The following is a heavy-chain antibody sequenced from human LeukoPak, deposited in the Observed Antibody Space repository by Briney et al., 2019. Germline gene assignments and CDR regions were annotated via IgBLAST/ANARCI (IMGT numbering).Heavy chain of an antibody. CDR3: AADPMGYCSSTSCTGGAFDI. D-gene: IGHD2-2*01. Sequence: ASVKVSCKASGYTFTSYYIHWVRQAPGQGLEWMGIINPSGGSTSYAQKFQGRVTMTRDTSTSTVYMELSSLRSEDTAVYYCAADPMGYCSSTSCTGGAFDIWGQGTMVTVSS. V-gene: IGHV1-46*01. J-gene: IGHJ3*02. CDR1: GYTFTSYY. CDR2: INPSGGST.